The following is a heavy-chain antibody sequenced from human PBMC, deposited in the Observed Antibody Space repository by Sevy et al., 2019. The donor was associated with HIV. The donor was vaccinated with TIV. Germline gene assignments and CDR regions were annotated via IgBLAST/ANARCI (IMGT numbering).Heavy chain of an antibody. D-gene: IGHD3-16*01. V-gene: IGHV3-30-3*01. CDR3: ARKPGGNDAFVI. Sequence: GGSLRLSCAASGFTFSSYAMHWVRQAPGKGLEWVAVISYDGSNKYYADSVKGRFTISRDNSKNTLYLQMNSLRAEDTAVYYCARKPGGNDAFVIWGQGTMVTVSS. J-gene: IGHJ3*02. CDR2: ISYDGSNK. CDR1: GFTFSSYA.